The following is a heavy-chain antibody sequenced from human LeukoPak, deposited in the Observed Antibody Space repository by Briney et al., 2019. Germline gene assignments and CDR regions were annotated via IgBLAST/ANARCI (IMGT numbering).Heavy chain of an antibody. V-gene: IGHV3-53*01. CDR2: LQRDGTT. J-gene: IGHJ1*01. D-gene: IGHD3-22*01. Sequence: PGGSLRLSCAASGFTVSSNTVIWVRQAPGKGLEWVSVLQRDGTTYYKDSVEGRFTISRDDSKNTVYLQMNSLRDGDTAVYYCSRETPDRHDKIENWGQGTLVTVSS. CDR3: SRETPDRHDKIEN. CDR1: GFTVSSNT.